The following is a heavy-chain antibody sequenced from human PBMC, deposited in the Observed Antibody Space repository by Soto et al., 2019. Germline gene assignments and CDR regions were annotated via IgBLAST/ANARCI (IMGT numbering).Heavy chain of an antibody. V-gene: IGHV3-23*01. CDR2: ISGSGGST. CDR1: GFTFSSYA. Sequence: GGSLRLSCAASGFTFSSYAMSWVRQAPGKGLEWVSAISGSGGSTYYADSVKGRFTISRDNSKNTLYLQMNSLRAEDTAVYYCAKDFRPRLDLNKFDPWGQGTLVTVSS. D-gene: IGHD1-1*01. J-gene: IGHJ5*02. CDR3: AKDFRPRLDLNKFDP.